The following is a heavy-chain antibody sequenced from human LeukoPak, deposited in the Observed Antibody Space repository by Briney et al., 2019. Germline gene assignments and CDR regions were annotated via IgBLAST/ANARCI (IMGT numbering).Heavy chain of an antibody. CDR1: GFIFSDYG. CDR3: ANRIAVAGTVY. V-gene: IGHV3-23*01. J-gene: IGHJ4*02. Sequence: GGSLRLSCAASGFIFSDYGMSWVRQAPGKGLEWVSTIGGRGGSTYYADSVKGRFTISRDNSKNTLYLQMNSLRAEDTAVYYCANRIAVAGTVYWGQGTLVTVSS. D-gene: IGHD6-19*01. CDR2: IGGRGGST.